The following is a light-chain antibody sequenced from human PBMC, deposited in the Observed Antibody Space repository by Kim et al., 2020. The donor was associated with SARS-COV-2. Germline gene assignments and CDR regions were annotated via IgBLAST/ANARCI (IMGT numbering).Light chain of an antibody. J-gene: IGKJ5*01. CDR2: DAS. CDR1: QSVSSY. CDR3: QQRSNWPPIT. V-gene: IGKV3-11*01. Sequence: PGARATPSGRASQSVSSYLAWYQQKPGQAPRLLIYDASNRATGIPARFSGSGAGTDFTLTISSLEPEDFAVYYCQQRSNWPPITFGQGTRLEIK.